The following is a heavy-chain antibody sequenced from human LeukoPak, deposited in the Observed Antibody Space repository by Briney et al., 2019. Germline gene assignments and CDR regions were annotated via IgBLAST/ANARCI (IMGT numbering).Heavy chain of an antibody. CDR2: TYYRSRWHN. D-gene: IGHD1-26*01. CDR3: AKSGSYLEYLQH. J-gene: IGHJ1*01. V-gene: IGHV6-1*01. Sequence: SQTLSLTCAISGDRVSGNIATWNWIRQSPSRGLEWLGRTYYRSRWHNVYAESVKSRITINPDTSKNQFSLLLNSVTPEDTAVYYCAKSGSYLEYLQHWGQGTPVTVSS. CDR1: GDRVSGNIAT.